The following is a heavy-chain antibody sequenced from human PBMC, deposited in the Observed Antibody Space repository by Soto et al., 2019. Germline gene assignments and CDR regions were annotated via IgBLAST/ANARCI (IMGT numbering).Heavy chain of an antibody. Sequence: QVQLVESGGGLVKPGGSLRLSCAASGFTFSDSFMSWSRQTPGKGLEWLSYISGRDGNIYYADSVRGRFTIYRDNAKNSMYMQMKRLRAEDTAVYYCAGDTRQNYMDVWGKGTTVTVS. J-gene: IGHJ6*03. CDR2: ISGRDGNI. CDR3: AGDTRQNYMDV. V-gene: IGHV3-11*01. D-gene: IGHD5-18*01. CDR1: GFTFSDSF.